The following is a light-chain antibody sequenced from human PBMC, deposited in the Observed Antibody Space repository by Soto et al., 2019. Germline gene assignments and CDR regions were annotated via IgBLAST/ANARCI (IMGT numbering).Light chain of an antibody. CDR1: GSNIGTNT. CDR3: AAWDGSLNNVL. V-gene: IGLV1-44*01. J-gene: IGLJ2*01. CDR2: GDN. Sequence: QSVLTQPPSATVTPGQRVTISCSGGGSNIGTNTVNWYRQLPGTAPKLVIFGDNQRPSGVPDRFSGSKSGTSASLAISWLQSEDEADYYCAAWDGSLNNVLFGGGTQLTVL.